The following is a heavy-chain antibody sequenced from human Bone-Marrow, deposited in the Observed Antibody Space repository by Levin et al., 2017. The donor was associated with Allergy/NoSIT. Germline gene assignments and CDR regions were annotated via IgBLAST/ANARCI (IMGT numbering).Heavy chain of an antibody. CDR1: GFTFSSYA. Sequence: PGGSLRLSCAASGFTFSSYAMSWVRQAPGKGLEWVSAISGSGGSTYYADSVKGRFTISRDNSKNTLYLQMNSLRAEDTAVYYCAKEVRGRYCSGGSCYAYPVGGFDYWGQGTLVTVSS. D-gene: IGHD2-15*01. CDR3: AKEVRGRYCSGGSCYAYPVGGFDY. CDR2: ISGSGGST. J-gene: IGHJ4*02. V-gene: IGHV3-23*01.